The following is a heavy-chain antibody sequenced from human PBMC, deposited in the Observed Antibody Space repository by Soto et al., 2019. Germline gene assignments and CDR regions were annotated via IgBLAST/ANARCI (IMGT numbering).Heavy chain of an antibody. V-gene: IGHV2-5*02. Sequence: QITLKESVPTLVKPTQTLTLTCTIAGFSLITSGVGVGWIRQPPGKALELLALIYWDDDKRYSPSLKSRLTITKDNSKNQVVLTMTNMDPVDTATYYCAHIVTGCFTWGRGALVTVSS. D-gene: IGHD3-16*01. CDR3: AHIVTGCFT. CDR1: GFSLITSGVG. CDR2: IYWDDDK. J-gene: IGHJ5*02.